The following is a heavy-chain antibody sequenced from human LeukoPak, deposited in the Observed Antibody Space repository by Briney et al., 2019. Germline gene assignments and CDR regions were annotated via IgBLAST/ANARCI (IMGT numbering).Heavy chain of an antibody. J-gene: IGHJ6*02. CDR3: ARDQRDILTGYLPAYYYYGMDV. Sequence: SETLSLTCTVSGGSISSYYWSWIRQPPGKGLEWIGYIYYSGSTNYNPSLKSRVTISVDTSKNQFSLKLSSVTAADTAVYYCARDQRDILTGYLPAYYYYGMDVWGQGTTVTVSS. CDR2: IYYSGST. CDR1: GGSISSYY. D-gene: IGHD3-9*01. V-gene: IGHV4-59*01.